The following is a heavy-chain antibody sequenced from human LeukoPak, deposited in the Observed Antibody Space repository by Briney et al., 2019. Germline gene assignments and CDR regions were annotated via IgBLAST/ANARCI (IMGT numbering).Heavy chain of an antibody. D-gene: IGHD3-10*01. V-gene: IGHV5-51*01. CDR1: GYSFTSYW. CDR2: IYPGDSDT. Sequence: GESLKISCKGSGYSFTSYWIGWVRQMPGKGLEWMGIIYPGDSDTRYSPSFQGQVTISADKSISTAYLQWSSLKASDTAMYYCARGSPYYYGSGSYYYLYYFDYWGQGTLVTVSS. J-gene: IGHJ4*02. CDR3: ARGSPYYYGSGSYYYLYYFDY.